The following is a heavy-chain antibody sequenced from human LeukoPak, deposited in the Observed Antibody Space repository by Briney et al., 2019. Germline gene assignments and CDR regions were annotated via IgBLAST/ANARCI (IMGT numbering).Heavy chain of an antibody. D-gene: IGHD3-22*01. J-gene: IGHJ4*02. Sequence: TLSLTXAVYGGSFSGYYWSWIRQPPGKGLEWIGEINHSGSTNYNPSLKSRVTISVDTSKNQFSLKLSSVTAADTAVYYCARVRSSSGYFKTPYYFDYWGQGTLVTVSS. CDR3: ARVRSSSGYFKTPYYFDY. V-gene: IGHV4-34*01. CDR2: INHSGST. CDR1: GGSFSGYY.